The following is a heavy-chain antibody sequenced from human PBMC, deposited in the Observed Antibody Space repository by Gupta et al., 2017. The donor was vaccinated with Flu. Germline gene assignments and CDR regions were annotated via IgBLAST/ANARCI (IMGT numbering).Heavy chain of an antibody. D-gene: IGHD2-21*02. Sequence: QVQLVQSGAEVKKPGASVKVSCKASGYTFTGYNMHWVRQAPGQGLEWMGWINPNSGGTNYAQKFQVRVTMTRDTSINTAYMELSTLRSDDTAVYYCARSVVTYCGGDCYSSYYYYGMDVWGQGTTVTVSS. J-gene: IGHJ6*02. CDR1: GYTFTGYN. V-gene: IGHV1-2*02. CDR2: INPNSGGT. CDR3: ARSVVTYCGGDCYSSYYYYGMDV.